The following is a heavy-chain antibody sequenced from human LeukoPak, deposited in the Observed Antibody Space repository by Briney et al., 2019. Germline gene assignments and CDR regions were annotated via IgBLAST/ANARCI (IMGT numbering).Heavy chain of an antibody. Sequence: GGSLRLSCAASGFTFSSYAMHWVRQAPGKGLEWVAVISYDGSNKYYADSVKGRFTISRDNSKNTLYLQMNSLRAEDTAVYYCARGNYYGSGSYQPPFDYWGQGTLVTASS. J-gene: IGHJ4*02. D-gene: IGHD3-10*01. CDR1: GFTFSSYA. V-gene: IGHV3-30*04. CDR3: ARGNYYGSGSYQPPFDY. CDR2: ISYDGSNK.